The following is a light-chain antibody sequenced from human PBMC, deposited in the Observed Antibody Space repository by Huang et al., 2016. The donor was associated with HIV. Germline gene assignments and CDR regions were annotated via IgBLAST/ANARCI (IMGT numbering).Light chain of an antibody. CDR2: SAS. J-gene: IGKJ1*01. CDR3: QQYNSWPGT. Sequence: EIVMTQSPATLPVSPGESATLSCRASQSVSSNLGWYQQKPGQAPRLLIYSASTRATGSPARFSSSGSGREFTLTINSLQSEDFAVYHCQQYNSWPGTFGQGTKVEIK. V-gene: IGKV3-15*01. CDR1: QSVSSN.